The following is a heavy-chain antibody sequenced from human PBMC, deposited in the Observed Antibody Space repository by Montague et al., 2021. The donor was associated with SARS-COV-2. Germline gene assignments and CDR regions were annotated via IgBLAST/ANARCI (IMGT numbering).Heavy chain of an antibody. Sequence: SLRLSCAASGFTFSSCDMHWVRQAPGKGLEWVAVISYDGSNKYYADSVKGRFTISRDNSKNTLYLQMNSLRAEDTAVYYCAKDVGLRNFFDYWGQGTLVTVSS. V-gene: IGHV3-30*18. CDR1: GFTFSSCD. CDR2: ISYDGSNK. CDR3: AKDVGLRNFFDY. D-gene: IGHD1-26*01. J-gene: IGHJ4*02.